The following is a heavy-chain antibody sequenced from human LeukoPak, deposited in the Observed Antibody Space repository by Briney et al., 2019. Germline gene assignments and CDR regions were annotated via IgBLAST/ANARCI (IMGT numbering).Heavy chain of an antibody. Sequence: GGSLRLSCAASGFTFNTYTMNWVRQAPGKGLEWVSYISGSSGIIDYADSVRGRFTISRDNAKNSLYLQMNSLRAEDTAVYYCTRDRRYGGMDVWGQGTTVTVSS. CDR3: TRDRRYGGMDV. CDR2: ISGSSGII. D-gene: IGHD3-10*01. V-gene: IGHV3-48*01. CDR1: GFTFNTYT. J-gene: IGHJ6*02.